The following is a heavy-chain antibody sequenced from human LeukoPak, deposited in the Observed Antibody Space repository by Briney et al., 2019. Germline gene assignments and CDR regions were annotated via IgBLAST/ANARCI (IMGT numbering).Heavy chain of an antibody. CDR2: IWYDGSNK. Sequence: GRSLRLSCAASGFTFSSYGVHWVRQAPGKGLEWVAVIWYDGSNKCYADSVKGRFTISRDNSKNTLYLQMNSLRAEDTAVYYCAKGTAGLDYWGQGTLVTVSS. CDR1: GFTFSSYG. CDR3: AKGTAGLDY. J-gene: IGHJ4*02. D-gene: IGHD6-13*01. V-gene: IGHV3-33*06.